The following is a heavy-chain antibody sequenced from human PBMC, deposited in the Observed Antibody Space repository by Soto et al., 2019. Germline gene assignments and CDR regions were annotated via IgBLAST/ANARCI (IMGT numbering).Heavy chain of an antibody. CDR2: INSDGSGA. J-gene: IGHJ6*02. CDR3: ARDRGLRSSPYHFSLDV. V-gene: IGHV3-74*01. CDR1: GFTFSNYW. D-gene: IGHD3-3*01. Sequence: LRLSCAASGFTFSNYWMHWVRQAPGKGLVWVSRINSDGSGASYADSVKGRFTISRDNAKNTLFLQMNSLRAEDTAVYYCARDRGLRSSPYHFSLDVWGQGTTVTVSS.